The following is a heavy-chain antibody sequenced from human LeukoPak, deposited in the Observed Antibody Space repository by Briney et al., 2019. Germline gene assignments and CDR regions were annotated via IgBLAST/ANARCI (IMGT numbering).Heavy chain of an antibody. CDR2: ISSSSSTI. D-gene: IGHD3-22*01. CDR3: ARDYGYYYDSSGYFELDY. CDR1: GFTFSSYS. Sequence: GGSLRLSCAASGFTFSSYSMNWVRQAPGKGLEWVSYISSSSSTIYYADSVKGRFTISRDNAKNSLYLQMNSLRAEDTAVYYCARDYGYYYDSSGYFELDYWGQGTLVTVSS. V-gene: IGHV3-48*01. J-gene: IGHJ4*02.